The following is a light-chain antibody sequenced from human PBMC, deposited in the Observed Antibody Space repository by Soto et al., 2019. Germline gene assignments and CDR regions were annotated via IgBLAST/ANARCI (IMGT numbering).Light chain of an antibody. CDR3: QQSDSIPT. CDR1: RGISTF. Sequence: DIQMTQSPSSLSASVGDRVNITCRASRGISTFLNWYQHKPGTAPKLLIYDASRLQSGVPSRFSGSASGTDFTLTIGSLRPEDVATYYCQQSDSIPTFGGGTKVEI. CDR2: DAS. V-gene: IGKV1-39*01. J-gene: IGKJ4*01.